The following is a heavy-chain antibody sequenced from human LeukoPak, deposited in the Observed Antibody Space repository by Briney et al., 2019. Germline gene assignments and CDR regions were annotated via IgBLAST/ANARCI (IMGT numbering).Heavy chain of an antibody. J-gene: IGHJ6*02. CDR3: ARDRRYGSGSGSRYYGMDV. Sequence: PGGSLRLSCAASGYSLSNYGMHWVRQAPGKGLEWAAVIWYDGGNKYYGDSVKGRFTISRDTSKNTMYLQMNSLRAEDTAVYYCARDRRYGSGSGSRYYGMDVWGQGTTVTVSS. CDR2: IWYDGGNK. D-gene: IGHD3-10*01. CDR1: GYSLSNYG. V-gene: IGHV3-33*01.